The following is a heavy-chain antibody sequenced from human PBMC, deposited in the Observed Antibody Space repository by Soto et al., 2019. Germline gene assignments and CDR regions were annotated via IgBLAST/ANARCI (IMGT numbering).Heavy chain of an antibody. CDR1: GRSISSGY. D-gene: IGHD2-2*01. Sequence: SQTMSLTCTVSGRSISSGYWCWLQELPGKGLGWIGYIYYSGSTKYNPSLKSRVTISVDTSKNQFSLKVTSVTVADTAVYYCARLGGYCSSSSCYGYYGMDVWGQGTTVT. CDR3: ARLGGYCSSSSCYGYYGMDV. CDR2: IYYSGST. V-gene: IGHV4-59*08. J-gene: IGHJ6*02.